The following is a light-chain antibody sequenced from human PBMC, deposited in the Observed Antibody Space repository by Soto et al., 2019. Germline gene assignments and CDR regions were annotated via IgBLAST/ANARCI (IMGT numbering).Light chain of an antibody. Sequence: QSVLTQPPSASGSFGQSVTISCTGTSSDVGGYNYVSWYQQYPGKAPKLMIYEVSERPSGVPDRFSGSKSGNTASLTVSGLQADVEATKHRSSYSRPFHHYVF. J-gene: IGLJ1*01. CDR1: SSDVGGYNY. CDR3: SSYSRPFHHYV. CDR2: EVS. V-gene: IGLV2-8*01.